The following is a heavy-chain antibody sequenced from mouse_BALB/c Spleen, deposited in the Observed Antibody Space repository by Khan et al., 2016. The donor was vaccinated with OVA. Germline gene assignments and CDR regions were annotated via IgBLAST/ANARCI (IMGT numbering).Heavy chain of an antibody. Sequence: QVQLQQSGPELVKPGASVKMSCKASGYTFTDYVITWVNQRTGQGLEWIGEIYPGSGRTYYNERFKDKATLTADKSSNTAYMQLSGLTSEDSAVFFCARSYDGAWFAYWGQGTLVTFSA. CDR3: ARSYDGAWFAY. J-gene: IGHJ3*01. D-gene: IGHD1-1*01. CDR2: IYPGSGRT. V-gene: IGHV1-77*01. CDR1: GYTFTDYV.